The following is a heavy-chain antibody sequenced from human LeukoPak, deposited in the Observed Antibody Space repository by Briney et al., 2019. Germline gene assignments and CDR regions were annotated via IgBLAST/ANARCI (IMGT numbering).Heavy chain of an antibody. J-gene: IGHJ6*03. CDR3: TRDMIVGVFYYYYMDV. CDR1: GFTFGDYA. V-gene: IGHV3-49*03. D-gene: IGHD3-22*01. CDR2: IRSKAYGGTT. Sequence: GGSLRLSCTASGFTFGDYAMSWFRQAPGKGLEWVGFIRSKAYGGTTEYAASVKGRFTISRDDSKSIAYLQMNSLKTEDTAVYYCTRDMIVGVFYYYYMDVWGKGTTVTVSS.